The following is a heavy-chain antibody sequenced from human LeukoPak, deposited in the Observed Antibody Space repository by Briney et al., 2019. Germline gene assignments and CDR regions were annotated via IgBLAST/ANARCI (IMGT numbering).Heavy chain of an antibody. D-gene: IGHD2-15*01. CDR2: IYHDGSS. CDR1: GDSISSDNW. Sequence: SETLSLTCAVSGDSISSDNWWSWVRPPPGKGLEWIGEIYHDGSSNYNPSLESRVTISVDKSKNHLSLNLFSVTAADTAVYYCARVIPSSPLPSGLDVWGQGTMVTVSS. J-gene: IGHJ3*01. V-gene: IGHV4-4*02. CDR3: ARVIPSSPLPSGLDV.